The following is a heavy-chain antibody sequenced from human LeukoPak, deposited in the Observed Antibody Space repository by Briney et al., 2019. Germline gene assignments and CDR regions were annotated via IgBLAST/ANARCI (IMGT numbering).Heavy chain of an antibody. Sequence: ASVKVSCKASGYTFTSYGISWVRQAPGQGLEWMGWISAYNGNTNYAQKLQGRVTMTTDTSTSTAYMELRSLRSDGTAVYYCARSMPSPIRFDPWGQGTLVTVSS. D-gene: IGHD2-2*01. J-gene: IGHJ5*02. CDR3: ARSMPSPIRFDP. CDR2: ISAYNGNT. CDR1: GYTFTSYG. V-gene: IGHV1-18*01.